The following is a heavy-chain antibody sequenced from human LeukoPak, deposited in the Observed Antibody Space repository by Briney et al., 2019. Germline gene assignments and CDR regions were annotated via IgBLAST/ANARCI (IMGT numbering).Heavy chain of an antibody. CDR2: IFHSGST. V-gene: IGHV4-39*02. CDR1: GGSITSNLYY. Sequence: SETLSLTCTVSGGSITSNLYYWGWIRQPPGRGLEWIGTIFHSGSTYRNPSLTSRVTISVDTSKNQFSLKLNSVTAADTAVYYCARDGGDSYGSHRIYYFDYWGQGTLVTVSS. D-gene: IGHD5-18*01. CDR3: ARDGGDSYGSHRIYYFDY. J-gene: IGHJ4*02.